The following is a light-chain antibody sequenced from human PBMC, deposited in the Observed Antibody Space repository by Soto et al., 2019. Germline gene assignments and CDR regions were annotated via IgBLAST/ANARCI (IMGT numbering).Light chain of an antibody. Sequence: AIRMTQSPSSFSASTGDRVTITCRASQGISGYLAWYQQKPGKAPRLLIYAASTLQSGVPSRFSGSGSGTDFTLXXSCLQSEDFAAYYCQQYYSYPRTFGQGTKVEIK. CDR2: AAS. CDR1: QGISGY. J-gene: IGKJ1*01. V-gene: IGKV1-8*01. CDR3: QQYYSYPRT.